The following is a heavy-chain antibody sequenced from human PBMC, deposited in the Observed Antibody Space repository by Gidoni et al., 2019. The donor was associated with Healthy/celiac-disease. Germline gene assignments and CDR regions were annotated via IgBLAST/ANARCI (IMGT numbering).Heavy chain of an antibody. V-gene: IGHV3-23*01. CDR2: ISGSGGST. CDR1: GFPFSSYA. J-gene: IGHJ6*02. D-gene: IGHD3-9*01. Sequence: EVQLLESGGGLVQPGGSLRLSCAASGFPFSSYAMSWVRQAPGKGLEWVSAISGSGGSTYYADSVKGRFTISRDNSKNTLYLQMNSLRAEDTAVYYCAKDVDYYYYYGMDVWGQGTTVTVSS. CDR3: AKDVDYYYYYGMDV.